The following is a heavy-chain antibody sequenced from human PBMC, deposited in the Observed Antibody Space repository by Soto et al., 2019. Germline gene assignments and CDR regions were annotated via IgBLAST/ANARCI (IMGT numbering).Heavy chain of an antibody. Sequence: EVQLVESGGGLVQPGGSLRLSCAASAFTFSNYWMTWVRQAPGKGLEWVANINQGGSEKYYVDSVKGRFTISRDNAKNSRYLQMNSLRAEDTAVYYCARFTAYSSGWHHFDYWGQGTLVTVSS. CDR3: ARFTAYSSGWHHFDY. J-gene: IGHJ4*02. D-gene: IGHD6-19*01. CDR1: AFTFSNYW. CDR2: INQGGSEK. V-gene: IGHV3-7*04.